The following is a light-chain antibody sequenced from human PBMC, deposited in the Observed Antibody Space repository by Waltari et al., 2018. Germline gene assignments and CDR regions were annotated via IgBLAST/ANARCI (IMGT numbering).Light chain of an antibody. CDR3: QSYDSSLSGSRV. V-gene: IGLV1-40*01. Sequence: QAVLTQPPSVSGAAGRRVAISCMGRSPHNGAGYQVQRYQQLPGTAPNLLLYGNSNRPSGVPDRFSGSKSGTSASLAITGLQAEDEADYYCQSYDSSLSGSRVFGGGTKLTVL. CDR2: GNS. J-gene: IGLJ3*02. CDR1: SPHNGAGYQ.